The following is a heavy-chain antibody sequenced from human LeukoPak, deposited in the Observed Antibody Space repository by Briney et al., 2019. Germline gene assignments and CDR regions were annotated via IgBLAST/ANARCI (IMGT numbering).Heavy chain of an antibody. Sequence: PGGSLRLSCAASGFTFSSYEMNWVRQAPGRGLEWVSYISSSGSTIYYADSVKGRFTISRDNSKNTLYLQMNSLRAEDTAVYYCAKSGEDDFWSGPPDYWGQGTLVTVSS. D-gene: IGHD3-3*01. J-gene: IGHJ4*02. CDR2: ISSSGSTI. CDR1: GFTFSSYE. V-gene: IGHV3-48*03. CDR3: AKSGEDDFWSGPPDY.